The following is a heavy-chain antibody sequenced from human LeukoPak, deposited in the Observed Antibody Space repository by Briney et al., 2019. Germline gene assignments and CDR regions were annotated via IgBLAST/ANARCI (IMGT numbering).Heavy chain of an antibody. J-gene: IGHJ4*02. Sequence: SVKVSCKASGGTFSSYSISWVPQAPGQGLEWMGGIIPIFGTANYAQKFQGRVTITADESTSTAYMELSSLRSEDTAVYYCAREGRIAARPFDYWGQGTLVTVSS. D-gene: IGHD6-6*01. CDR3: AREGRIAARPFDY. CDR1: GGTFSSYS. CDR2: IIPIFGTA. V-gene: IGHV1-69*13.